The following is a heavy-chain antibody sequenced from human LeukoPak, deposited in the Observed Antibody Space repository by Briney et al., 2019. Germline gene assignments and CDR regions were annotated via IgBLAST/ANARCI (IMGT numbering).Heavy chain of an antibody. V-gene: IGHV1-18*01. J-gene: IGHJ4*02. CDR2: ISAYNGNT. CDR1: GYTFTSYG. CDR3: ARVQAGIAAAGHFDY. Sequence: ASVKVSCKASGYTFTSYGISWVRQAPGQGLEWMGWISAYNGNTNYAQKLQGRVIMTTDTSTSTAYMELRSLRSDDTAVYYCARVQAGIAAAGHFDYWGQGTLVTVSS. D-gene: IGHD6-13*01.